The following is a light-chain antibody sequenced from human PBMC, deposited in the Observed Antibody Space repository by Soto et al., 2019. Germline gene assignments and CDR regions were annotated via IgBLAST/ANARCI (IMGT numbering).Light chain of an antibody. CDR2: FAS. CDR1: ETIDTY. J-gene: IGKJ1*01. CDR3: QQYYNFPRT. Sequence: DIQMTQSPSSLSASVGDRVTITCRASETIDTYLNWYQQKPGKAPRLLIYFASSLQSGVPVRFSGSGSGTEFTLTISSLQREDFATYFCQQYYNFPRTFGLGTKVEIK. V-gene: IGKV1-39*01.